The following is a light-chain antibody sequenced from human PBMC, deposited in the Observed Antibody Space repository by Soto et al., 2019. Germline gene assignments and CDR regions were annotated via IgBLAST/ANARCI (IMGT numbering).Light chain of an antibody. J-gene: IGKJ5*01. V-gene: IGKV3-20*01. CDR3: QQYGSSIT. CDR1: QSVSSN. Sequence: EIVMAHSSVTLSRSPVERATLSCRASQSVSSNLAWYQQKPGQAPRVLIYAASSRATGIPDRFSGSGSGTDFTLTISRLEPEDFAVYYCQQYGSSITFGQGTHWRL. CDR2: AAS.